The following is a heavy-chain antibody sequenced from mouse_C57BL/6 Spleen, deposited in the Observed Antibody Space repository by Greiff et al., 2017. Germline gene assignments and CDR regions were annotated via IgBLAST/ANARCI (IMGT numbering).Heavy chain of an antibody. CDR2: ISYDGSN. J-gene: IGHJ4*01. V-gene: IGHV3-6*01. D-gene: IGHD1-1*01. CDR1: GYSITSGYY. Sequence: VQLKQSGPGLVKPSQSLSLTCSVTGYSITSGYYWNWIRQFPGNKLEWMGYISYDGSNNYNPSLKNRISITRDTSKNQFFLKLNSVTTEDTATYYCARVLLRFMDYWGQGTSVTVSS. CDR3: ARVLLRFMDY.